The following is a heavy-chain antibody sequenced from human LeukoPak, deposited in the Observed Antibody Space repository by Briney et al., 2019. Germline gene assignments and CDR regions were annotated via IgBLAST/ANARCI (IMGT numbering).Heavy chain of an antibody. J-gene: IGHJ4*02. V-gene: IGHV3-23*01. D-gene: IGHD2/OR15-2a*01. CDR3: AKDSSVRVLKTYYFDY. Sequence: PGGSLRLSCAASGFTFSSYAMSWVRQAPGKGLEWVSVISGSGGSTYYADSVKGRFTISRDNSKNTLYLQMNSLRAEDTAVYYCAKDSSVRVLKTYYFDYWGQGTLVTVSS. CDR2: ISGSGGST. CDR1: GFTFSSYA.